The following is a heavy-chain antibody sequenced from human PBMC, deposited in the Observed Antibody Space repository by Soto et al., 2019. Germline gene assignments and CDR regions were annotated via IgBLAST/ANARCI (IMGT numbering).Heavy chain of an antibody. V-gene: IGHV3-33*01. CDR2: IWYDGSNK. D-gene: IGHD3-3*01. CDR3: ARSGYDFWSGYYTEVTYYMDV. CDR1: GFTFSSYG. J-gene: IGHJ6*03. Sequence: GGSLRLSCAASGFTFSSYGMHWVRQAPGKGLEWVAVIWYDGSNKYYADSVKGRFTISRDNSKNTLYLQMNSLRAEDTAVYYCARSGYDFWSGYYTEVTYYMDVWGKGTTVTVSS.